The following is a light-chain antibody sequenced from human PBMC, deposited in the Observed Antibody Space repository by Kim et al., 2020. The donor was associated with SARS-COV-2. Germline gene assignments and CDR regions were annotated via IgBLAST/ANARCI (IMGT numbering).Light chain of an antibody. V-gene: IGLV2-23*02. CDR3: CSYAGGNTFV. CDR1: SSDVGSYDL. CDR2: EVN. Sequence: GQSITISCTGTSSDVGSYDLVSWYQQHPGKAPRLIMFEVNKRPSGISIRLSASKSGSTASLTISGLQAEDEADYYCCSYAGGNTFVFGTGTKVTVL. J-gene: IGLJ1*01.